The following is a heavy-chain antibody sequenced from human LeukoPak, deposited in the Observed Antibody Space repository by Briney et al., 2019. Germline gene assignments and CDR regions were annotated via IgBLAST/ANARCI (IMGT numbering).Heavy chain of an antibody. V-gene: IGHV3-74*01. CDR3: ARDRGGSWFDP. D-gene: IGHD3-10*01. Sequence: GGSLRLSCAASGSTFSSYWMHWVRQAPGKGLVWVSRINSDGSSTSYADSVKGRFTISRDNAKNTLYLQMNSLRAEDTAVYYCARDRGGSWFDPWGQGTLVTVSS. CDR1: GSTFSSYW. J-gene: IGHJ5*02. CDR2: INSDGSST.